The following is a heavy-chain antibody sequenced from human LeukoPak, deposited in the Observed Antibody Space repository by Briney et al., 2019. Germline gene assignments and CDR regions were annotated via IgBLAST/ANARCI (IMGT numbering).Heavy chain of an antibody. J-gene: IGHJ4*02. Sequence: SETLSLTCTVSGGSISSSSYYWGWIRQPPGKGLEWIGSIYYSGSTYYNPSLKSRVTISVDTSKNQFSLKLSSVTAADTAVYYCARDLSTATSGELLKVAFDYWGQGTLVTVSS. CDR2: IYYSGST. CDR3: ARDLSTATSGELLKVAFDY. V-gene: IGHV4-39*07. D-gene: IGHD3-10*02. CDR1: GGSISSSSYY.